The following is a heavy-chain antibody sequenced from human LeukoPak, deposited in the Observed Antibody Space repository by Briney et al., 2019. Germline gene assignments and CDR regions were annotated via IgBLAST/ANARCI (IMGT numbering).Heavy chain of an antibody. CDR2: IYTSGST. V-gene: IGHV4-61*02. CDR1: GGSISSGSYY. J-gene: IGHJ4*02. Sequence: SETLSLTCTVSGGSISSGSYYWSWIRQPAGKGLEWIGRIYTSGSTNYNPSLKSRVTISVDTSKNQFSLKLSSVTAADTAVYYCASERILTDYYIYSGEYFDYWGQGTLVTVSS. D-gene: IGHD3-9*01. CDR3: ASERILTDYYIYSGEYFDY.